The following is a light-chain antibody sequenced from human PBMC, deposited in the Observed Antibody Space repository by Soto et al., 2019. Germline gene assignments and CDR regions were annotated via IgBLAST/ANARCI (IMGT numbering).Light chain of an antibody. CDR3: SSYTSSSTYV. Sequence: QSALTQPASVSGSPGQSITISCTGTSSDVGGYNYVSWYQQHPGKAPKLMIYEVNDRPSGVSNRFSGSKPGNMASLTISGLQAEDEADYYCSSYTSSSTYVFGTGTKGTGL. CDR2: EVN. CDR1: SSDVGGYNY. V-gene: IGLV2-14*01. J-gene: IGLJ1*01.